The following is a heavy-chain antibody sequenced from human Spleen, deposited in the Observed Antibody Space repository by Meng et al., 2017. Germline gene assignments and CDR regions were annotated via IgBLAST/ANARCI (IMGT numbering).Heavy chain of an antibody. CDR2: ISGSGGST. CDR1: GFTVSSNY. D-gene: IGHD3-9*01. Sequence: GESLKISCAASGFTVSSNYMSWVRQAPGKGLEWVSAISGSGGSTYYADSVKGRFTISRDNSKNTLYLQMNSLKTEDTAVYYCTTSYFDWLVSSYDFDYWGQGTLVNVSS. J-gene: IGHJ4*02. V-gene: IGHV3-23*01. CDR3: TTSYFDWLVSSYDFDY.